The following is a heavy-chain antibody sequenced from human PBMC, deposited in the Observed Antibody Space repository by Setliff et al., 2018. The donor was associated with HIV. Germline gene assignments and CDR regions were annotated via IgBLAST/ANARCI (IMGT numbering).Heavy chain of an antibody. CDR1: GFTFRSYA. Sequence: GGSLRLSCAASGFTFRSYAMNWVRQAPGKGLEWVAVISEYGNNKYYRDSVKGRFTISRDNSKNTLYVQMDSLGAEDTAAYYCARAQGGGYNMIDYWGQGTLVTVSS. D-gene: IGHD5-12*01. CDR3: ARAQGGGYNMIDY. V-gene: IGHV3-30*19. J-gene: IGHJ4*02. CDR2: ISEYGNNK.